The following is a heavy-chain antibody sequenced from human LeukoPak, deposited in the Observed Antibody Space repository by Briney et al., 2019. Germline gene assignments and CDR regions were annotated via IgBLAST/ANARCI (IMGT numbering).Heavy chain of an antibody. D-gene: IGHD4-23*01. J-gene: IGHJ5*02. CDR1: GYTFTSYY. CDR3: ARRAIRRWWFDP. Sequence: ASVKVSCKASGYTFTSYYMHWVRQAPGQGLEWMGIINPSGGSTSYAQKFQGRVTMTRDTSTSTVYMELSSLRSEDTTVYYCARRAIRRWWFDPSGQGTLVTVSS. CDR2: INPSGGST. V-gene: IGHV1-46*01.